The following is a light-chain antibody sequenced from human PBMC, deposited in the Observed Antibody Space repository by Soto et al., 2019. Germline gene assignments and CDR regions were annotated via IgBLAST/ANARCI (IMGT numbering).Light chain of an antibody. CDR1: SSDVGGYNY. V-gene: IGLV2-14*01. J-gene: IGLJ1*01. CDR3: QSYDSGLSGSEV. CDR2: EVS. Sequence: QSALTQPASVSGSPGQSITISCTGTSSDVGGYNYVSWYQQHPGKAPKLMIYEVSNRPSGVSNRFSGSKSGNTASLTISGLQAEDEADYYCQSYDSGLSGSEVFGTGTKLTVL.